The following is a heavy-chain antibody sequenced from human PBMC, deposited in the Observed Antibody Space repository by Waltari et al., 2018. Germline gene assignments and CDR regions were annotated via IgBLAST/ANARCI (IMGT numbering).Heavy chain of an antibody. J-gene: IGHJ4*02. V-gene: IGHV4-38-2*02. CDR2: IYHTGSS. CDR3: AEEGNTTAGLFDS. D-gene: IGHD6-25*01. Sequence: QVQLRASGPGLVRSSETLSLTCTVSGHSVNNDFYWSWIRQSPGGGLEWIASIYHTGSSHYNSSLKSRVSISTDMSTKQFFLTLTHLTAADTAVYYCAEEGNTTAGLFDSWGQGTLVTVSS. CDR1: GHSVNNDFY.